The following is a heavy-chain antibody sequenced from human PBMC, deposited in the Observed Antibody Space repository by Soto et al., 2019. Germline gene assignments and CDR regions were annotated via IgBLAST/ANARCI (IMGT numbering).Heavy chain of an antibody. CDR2: IHYSGTT. CDR1: GDSISSYF. Sequence: PSETLSLTSTIYGDSISSYFWSWIRQPPGKGLEWIGYIHYSGTTVYSPSLKSRVTMSIDTSENQFTLNLTSVTAADTAVYFCARDTGGYYLDSWGQGSLVTVS. CDR3: ARDTGGYYLDS. D-gene: IGHD7-27*01. J-gene: IGHJ4*01. V-gene: IGHV4-59*01.